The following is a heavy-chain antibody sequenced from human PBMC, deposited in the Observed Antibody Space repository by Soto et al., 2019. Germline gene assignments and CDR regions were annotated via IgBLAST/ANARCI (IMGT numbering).Heavy chain of an antibody. J-gene: IGHJ4*02. D-gene: IGHD1-26*01. V-gene: IGHV3-7*05. CDR3: ARDRAVGALDY. Sequence: EVQLVESGEGLVQPGGSLRLSCAASGFTFSNYWMSWVRQAPGKGLEWVANIKQDGSEKYYVDSVKGRFTISRDNAKNSLYLQMNSLRAEDTAVYYCARDRAVGALDYWGQGTLVTVSS. CDR2: IKQDGSEK. CDR1: GFTFSNYW.